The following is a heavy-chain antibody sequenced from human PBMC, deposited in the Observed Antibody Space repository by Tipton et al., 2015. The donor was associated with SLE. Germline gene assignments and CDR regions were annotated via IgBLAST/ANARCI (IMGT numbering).Heavy chain of an antibody. D-gene: IGHD1-20*01. Sequence: SLRLSCAASGFTFSSYAMHWVRQAPGKGLEWVAVISYDGSNKYYADSVKGRFTISRDNSKNTLYLQMNSLRAEDTAVYYCARGVISGTPDYYYHYMDVWGKGTTVTVSS. J-gene: IGHJ6*03. CDR2: ISYDGSNK. CDR3: ARGVISGTPDYYYHYMDV. V-gene: IGHV3-30*04. CDR1: GFTFSSYA.